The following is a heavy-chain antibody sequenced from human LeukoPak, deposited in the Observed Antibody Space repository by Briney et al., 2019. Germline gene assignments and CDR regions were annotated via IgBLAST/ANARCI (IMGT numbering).Heavy chain of an antibody. CDR3: ARGTIATAGKNWFEI. D-gene: IGHD6-13*01. J-gene: IGHJ5*02. Sequence: PGGSLRLACAASGFTFSDYYMSWIRQAPGKGLEWVSYMSSSSSYTNYADSVKGRFTISRDDAKNSLYLQMNSLRAEDTAVYYCARGTIATAGKNWFEIWGQGTLVTVSS. V-gene: IGHV3-11*05. CDR1: GFTFSDYY. CDR2: MSSSSSYT.